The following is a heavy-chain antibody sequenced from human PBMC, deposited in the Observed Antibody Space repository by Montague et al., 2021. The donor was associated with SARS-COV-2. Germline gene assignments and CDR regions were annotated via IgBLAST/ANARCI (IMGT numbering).Heavy chain of an antibody. CDR2: IYYSGGI. CDR3: ARAVSVRRAVNWFDP. Sequence: SETLSLTCTVSGGSMSDHYWAWIRQPPGKGLDLLAYIYYSGGINSNASLKSRVSMSVDTSKNQFSLKLTSVTAADTAVYYCARAVSVRRAVNWFDPWGQGTLVTASS. CDR1: GGSMSDHY. V-gene: IGHV4-59*11. J-gene: IGHJ5*02. D-gene: IGHD3-10*01.